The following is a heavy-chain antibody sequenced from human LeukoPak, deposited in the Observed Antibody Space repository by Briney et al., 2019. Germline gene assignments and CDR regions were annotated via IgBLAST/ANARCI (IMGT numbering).Heavy chain of an antibody. V-gene: IGHV3-7*01. CDR3: ARAPTRTTVTTGY. Sequence: GGSLRLSCAASGFTFSSYAMSWVRQAPGKGLEWVANIKQDGSEKSYVDSVKGRFTISRDNAKDSLYLQMNSLRAEDTAVYYCARAPTRTTVTTGYWGQGTLVTVSS. CDR1: GFTFSSYA. D-gene: IGHD4-17*01. J-gene: IGHJ4*02. CDR2: IKQDGSEK.